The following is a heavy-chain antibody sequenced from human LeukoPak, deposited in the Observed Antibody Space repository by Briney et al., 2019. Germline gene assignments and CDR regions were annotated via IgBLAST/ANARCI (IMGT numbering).Heavy chain of an antibody. CDR2: IRYDGSNK. V-gene: IGHV3-30*02. CDR3: ANSGYPFSTVNGHFDY. Sequence: SGGSLRLSCAASGFTFSSYGMHWVRQAPGKGLEWVAFIRYDGSNKYYADSVKGRFTISRDNSKNTLYLQMNSLRAEDTAVYYCANSGYPFSTVNGHFDYWGQGTLVTVSS. D-gene: IGHD4-11*01. CDR1: GFTFSSYG. J-gene: IGHJ4*02.